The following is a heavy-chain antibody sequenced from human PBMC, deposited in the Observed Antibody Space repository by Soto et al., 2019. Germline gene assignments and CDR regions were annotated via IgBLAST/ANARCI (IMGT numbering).Heavy chain of an antibody. Sequence: SETLSLTCTVSGGSISSYYWSWIRQPPGKGLEWIGYIYYSGSTNYNPSLKSRVTIAVDTSKNQFSLKLSSVTAADTAVYYCARGHSGSYYGYYYYGMVVWGQGTTVTVSS. CDR2: IYYSGST. V-gene: IGHV4-59*01. CDR1: GGSISSYY. J-gene: IGHJ6*02. D-gene: IGHD1-26*01. CDR3: ARGHSGSYYGYYYYGMVV.